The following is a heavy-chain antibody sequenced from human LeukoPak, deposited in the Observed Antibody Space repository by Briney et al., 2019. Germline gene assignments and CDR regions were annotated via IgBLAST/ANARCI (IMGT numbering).Heavy chain of an antibody. Sequence: PGRSLRLSCVASGFTFSDYWMSWVRQAPGKGLEWVANIRQDGSEKYYVDSVKGRFAISRDNAKNSLYLQMNSLRAEDTAVYYCARGARWLLYWGQGTLVTVSS. D-gene: IGHD3-22*01. J-gene: IGHJ4*02. CDR2: IRQDGSEK. CDR1: GFTFSDYW. CDR3: ARGARWLLY. V-gene: IGHV3-7*04.